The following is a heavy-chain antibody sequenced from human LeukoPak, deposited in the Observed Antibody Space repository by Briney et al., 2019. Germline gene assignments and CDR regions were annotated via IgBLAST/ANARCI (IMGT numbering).Heavy chain of an antibody. CDR1: GGSISSYH. Sequence: SETLSLTCTVSGGSISSYHWSWIRQPPGKGLEWIGFFYCSGSTNYNPSLKSRVTISVDTSKNQFSLKLSSVTAADTAVYYCARAPYGSATNNYYMDVWGKGTTVTVSS. V-gene: IGHV4-59*01. J-gene: IGHJ6*03. CDR2: FYCSGST. CDR3: ARAPYGSATNNYYMDV. D-gene: IGHD3-10*01.